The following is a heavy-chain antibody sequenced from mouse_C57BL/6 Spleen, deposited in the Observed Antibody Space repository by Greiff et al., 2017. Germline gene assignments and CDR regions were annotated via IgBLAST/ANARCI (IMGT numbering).Heavy chain of an antibody. D-gene: IGHD2-3*01. Sequence: VHLVQSGAELVKPGASVKLSCKASGYTFTSYEINWVKQRPGQGLEWIGWIDPRDGSTKYNEKFKGKATLTVDTSSSTAYMELHSLTSEDSAVYFCARPLYDWGGFAYWGQGTLVTVSA. CDR3: ARPLYDWGGFAY. V-gene: IGHV1-85*01. CDR1: GYTFTSYE. CDR2: IDPRDGST. J-gene: IGHJ3*01.